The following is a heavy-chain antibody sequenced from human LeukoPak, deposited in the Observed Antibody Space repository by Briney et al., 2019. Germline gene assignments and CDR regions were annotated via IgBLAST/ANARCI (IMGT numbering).Heavy chain of an antibody. CDR2: ISAYNGNT. V-gene: IGHV1-18*01. CDR3: ARDRYYYDSSGYYLVDY. D-gene: IGHD3-22*01. Sequence: ASVKVSCKASGYTFTSYGISWVRQAPGQRLEWMGWISAYNGNTNYAQKLQGRVTMTTDTSTSTAYMELRSLRSDDTAVYYCARDRYYYDSSGYYLVDYWGQGTLVTVSS. CDR1: GYTFTSYG. J-gene: IGHJ4*02.